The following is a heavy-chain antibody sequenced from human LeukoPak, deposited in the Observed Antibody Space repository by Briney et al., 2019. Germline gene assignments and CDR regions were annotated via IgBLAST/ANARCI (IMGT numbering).Heavy chain of an antibody. CDR3: ARDVQLWLQAGFDP. V-gene: IGHV1-3*01. J-gene: IGHJ5*02. D-gene: IGHD5-18*01. Sequence: ASVKVSCKASGYTFTSYAMHWVRQAPGQRLEWMGWINAGNGNTKYSQKFQVRVTITRDTSASTAYMELSSLRSEDTAVYYCARDVQLWLQAGFDPWGQGTLVTVSS. CDR1: GYTFTSYA. CDR2: INAGNGNT.